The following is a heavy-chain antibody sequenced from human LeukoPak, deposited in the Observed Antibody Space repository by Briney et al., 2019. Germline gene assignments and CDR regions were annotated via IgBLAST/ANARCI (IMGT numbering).Heavy chain of an antibody. CDR3: ARDSPSYYYDGSGYYVYYFDY. Sequence: GASVKVSCKASGYTFTSYGISWVRQAPGQGLEWMGWISAYYGNTNYAQKLQGRVTMTTDTSTSTAYMELRSLRSDDTAVYYCARDSPSYYYDGSGYYVYYFDYWGQGTLVTVSS. D-gene: IGHD3-22*01. CDR2: ISAYYGNT. V-gene: IGHV1-18*01. CDR1: GYTFTSYG. J-gene: IGHJ4*02.